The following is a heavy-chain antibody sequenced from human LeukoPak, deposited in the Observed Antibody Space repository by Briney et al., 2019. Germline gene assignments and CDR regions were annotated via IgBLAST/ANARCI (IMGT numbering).Heavy chain of an antibody. J-gene: IGHJ4*02. CDR1: GFTFDDYA. D-gene: IGHD2/OR15-2a*01. Sequence: GGSLRLSCAASGFTFDDYAMHWVRQAPGKGLEYVSAISSNGGSTDYADSVKGRFIISRDNSKNTLYLQMSSLRAEDTAVYYCVKDYDAYGEYDYWGQGTLVTVSS. CDR2: ISSNGGST. CDR3: VKDYDAYGEYDY. V-gene: IGHV3-64D*09.